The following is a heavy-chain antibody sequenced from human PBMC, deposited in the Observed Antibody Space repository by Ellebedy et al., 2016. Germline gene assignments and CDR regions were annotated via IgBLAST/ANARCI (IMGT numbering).Heavy chain of an antibody. Sequence: SETLSLXXTVSGGSISSYYWSWIRQPAGKGLEWIGHVFYSGSTNYNPSLKSRVTISVDTSKNHFSLRLTSVTAADTAVYYCARRWSGYYYFDYWGQGTLVTVSS. CDR1: GGSISSYY. D-gene: IGHD3-3*01. CDR2: VFYSGST. J-gene: IGHJ4*02. V-gene: IGHV4-59*08. CDR3: ARRWSGYYYFDY.